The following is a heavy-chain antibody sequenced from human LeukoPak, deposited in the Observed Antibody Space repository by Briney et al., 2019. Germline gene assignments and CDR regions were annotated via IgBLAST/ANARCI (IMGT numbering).Heavy chain of an antibody. V-gene: IGHV4-38-2*02. D-gene: IGHD3-10*01. J-gene: IGHJ5*02. Sequence: PSETLSLTCAVSGYSISSGYYWGWIRQPPGQGLEWIGIIYHSGSTYYNPSLKSRVTISVDTSKNQFSLKLSSVTAADTAVYYCARDARVDYYGSGSYYTNWFDPWGQGTLVTVSS. CDR1: GYSISSGYY. CDR3: ARDARVDYYGSGSYYTNWFDP. CDR2: IYHSGST.